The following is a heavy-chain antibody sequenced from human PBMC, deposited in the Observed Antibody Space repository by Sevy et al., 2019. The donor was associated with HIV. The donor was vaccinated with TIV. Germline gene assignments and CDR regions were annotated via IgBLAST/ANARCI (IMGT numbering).Heavy chain of an antibody. CDR3: ARGGGGRIVGATHY. Sequence: GGSLRLSCAASGFTFSSYAMHWVRQAPGKGLEWVAVISYDGSNKYYADSVKGRFTISRDNSKNTLYLQMNSLRAEDTAVYYCARGGGGRIVGATHYWGQGTLVTVSS. V-gene: IGHV3-30*04. CDR2: ISYDGSNK. D-gene: IGHD1-26*01. CDR1: GFTFSSYA. J-gene: IGHJ4*02.